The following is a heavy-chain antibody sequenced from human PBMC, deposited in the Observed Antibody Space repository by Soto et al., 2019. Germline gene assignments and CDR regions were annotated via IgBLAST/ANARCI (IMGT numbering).Heavy chain of an antibody. V-gene: IGHV1-46*01. CDR1: GYSFTAYF. Sequence: GSVKVSCKASGYSFTAYFMRWVRQAPGQGLEWMGIVHPSGGNTNYAQKFQGRVTMTWDTSTTTVYMELSSLRSDDTAVYYCARAPYSSSSFFFDYWGQGTPVTVSS. CDR2: VHPSGGNT. J-gene: IGHJ4*02. D-gene: IGHD6-6*01. CDR3: ARAPYSSSSFFFDY.